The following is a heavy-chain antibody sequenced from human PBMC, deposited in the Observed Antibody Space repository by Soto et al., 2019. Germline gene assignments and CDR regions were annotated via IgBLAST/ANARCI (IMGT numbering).Heavy chain of an antibody. CDR1: GGTFSSYA. D-gene: IGHD3-22*01. V-gene: IGHV1-69*13. J-gene: IGHJ4*02. CDR2: IIPIFGTA. CDR3: ARGLGDSSGYYNIFFDY. Sequence: GASVKVSCKASGGTFSSYAISWVRQAPGQGLEWMGGIIPIFGTANYAQKFQGRDTITADESTSTAYMELSSLRSEDTAVYYCARGLGDSSGYYNIFFDYWGQGTLVTVSS.